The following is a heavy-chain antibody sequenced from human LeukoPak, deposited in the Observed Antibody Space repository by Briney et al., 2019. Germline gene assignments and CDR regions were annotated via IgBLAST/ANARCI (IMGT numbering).Heavy chain of an antibody. V-gene: IGHV3-7*01. CDR1: GFTFSSYW. D-gene: IGHD6-13*01. Sequence: GGSLRLSCAAYGFTFSSYWMSWVRQAPGKGLEWVANIRQDGSEKYYVDSVKGRFTISRDNAKNSLYLQMNSLRAEDTAVYYCARGAAAGTTDFQHWGQGTLVTVSS. CDR2: IRQDGSEK. CDR3: ARGAAAGTTDFQH. J-gene: IGHJ1*01.